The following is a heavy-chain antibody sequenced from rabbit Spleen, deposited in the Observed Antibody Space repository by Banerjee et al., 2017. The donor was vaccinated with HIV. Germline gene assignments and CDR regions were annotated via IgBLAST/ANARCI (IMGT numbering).Heavy chain of an antibody. Sequence: EESGGGLVKPGASLTLTCTASGVSFSFSSYLCWVRQAPGKGLEWIACIEVGSSDFTYFATWAKGRFTISQTSSTTVTLQMTSLTVADTATYFCARDTGTSFSTYGMDLWGPGTLVTVS. CDR2: IEVGSSDFT. V-gene: IGHV1S40*01. CDR1: GVSFSFSSY. J-gene: IGHJ6*01. D-gene: IGHD8-1*01. CDR3: ARDTGTSFSTYGMDL.